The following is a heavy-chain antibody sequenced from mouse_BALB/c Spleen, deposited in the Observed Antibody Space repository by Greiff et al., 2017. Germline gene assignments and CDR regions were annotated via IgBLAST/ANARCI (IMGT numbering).Heavy chain of an antibody. J-gene: IGHJ4*01. CDR2: ISSGGSYT. D-gene: IGHD1-1*01. CDR1: GFTFSSYT. V-gene: IGHV5-6-4*01. Sequence: EVQLVESGGGLVKPGGSLKLSCAASGFTFSSYTMSWVRQTPEKRLEWVATISSGGSYTYYPDSVKGRFTISRDNAKNTLYLQMSSLKSEDTAMYYCTRDRDYDYAMDYWGQGTSVTVSS. CDR3: TRDRDYDYAMDY.